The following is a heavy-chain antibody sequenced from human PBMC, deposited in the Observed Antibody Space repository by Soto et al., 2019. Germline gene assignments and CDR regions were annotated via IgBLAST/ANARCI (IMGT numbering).Heavy chain of an antibody. Sequence: PQRKGLEWIGEINHSGSTNYNPSLKSRVTISVDTSNNQSSLKLSSVTAADTAVYYCARGVAFDLVGVAARESYLEYWRKRTLVIVCS. CDR2: INHSGST. J-gene: IGHJ4*03. V-gene: IGHV4-34*01. CDR3: ARGVAFDLVGVAARESYLEY. D-gene: IGHD2-15*01.